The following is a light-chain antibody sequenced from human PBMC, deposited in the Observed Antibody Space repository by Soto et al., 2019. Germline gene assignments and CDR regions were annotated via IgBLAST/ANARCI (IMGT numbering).Light chain of an antibody. Sequence: QSVLTQPRSVSGSPGQSVTISCTGTSSDVGYYNYVSWYQQHPGKAPKLMIYNDSKRPPGVPHRFSGSKSGNTASLTISGLQAEDEADYYCCSYAGSYTEVFGTGTKLTVL. V-gene: IGLV2-11*01. CDR2: NDS. J-gene: IGLJ1*01. CDR1: SSDVGYYNY. CDR3: CSYAGSYTEV.